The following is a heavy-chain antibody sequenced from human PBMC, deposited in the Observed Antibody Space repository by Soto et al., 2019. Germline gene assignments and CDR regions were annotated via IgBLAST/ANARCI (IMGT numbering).Heavy chain of an antibody. V-gene: IGHV4-30-2*01. J-gene: IGHJ4*02. D-gene: IGHD6-13*01. CDR1: GGSISSGGYS. CDR3: ARGGAIAAAGTGEFDY. CDR2: IYHSGST. Sequence: QLQLQESGSGLVKPSQTLSLTCAVSGGSISSGGYSWSWIRQPPGKGLEWIGYIYHSGSTYYNPSLKSRVTISVDRSKNQFSLKLSSVTAADTAVYYCARGGAIAAAGTGEFDYWGQGTLVTVSS.